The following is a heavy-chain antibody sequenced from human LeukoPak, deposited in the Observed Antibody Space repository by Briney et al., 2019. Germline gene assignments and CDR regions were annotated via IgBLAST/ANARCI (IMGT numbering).Heavy chain of an antibody. CDR2: IYSGGST. CDR1: GFTVSSNY. Sequence: PGGSLRLSCAASGFTVSSNYMSWVRQAPGKGLEWVSVIYSGGSTYYADSVKGRFTISRDNSKNTLYLQMNSLRAEDTAVYYCARDADYDFYGMDVWGQGTTVTVSS. CDR3: ARDADYDFYGMDV. J-gene: IGHJ6*02. V-gene: IGHV3-53*01. D-gene: IGHD3-3*01.